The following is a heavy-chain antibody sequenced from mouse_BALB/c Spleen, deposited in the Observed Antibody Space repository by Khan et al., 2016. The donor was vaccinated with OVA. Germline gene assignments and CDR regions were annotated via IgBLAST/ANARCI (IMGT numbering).Heavy chain of an antibody. CDR2: IYWDDAK. CDR1: GFSLSASGMG. J-gene: IGHJ3*01. CDR3: ARSEELQPWFAY. V-gene: IGHV8-12*01. D-gene: IGHD1-1*01. Sequence: QVQLKQSGPGILQPSQTLSLTCSFSGFSLSASGMGVSWIRQPSGKGLEWLAHIYWDDAKRYNPSLKSRLTISKATSRNQVFLKLTSVDTADTATYYCARSEELQPWFAYWGQGTLVTVSA.